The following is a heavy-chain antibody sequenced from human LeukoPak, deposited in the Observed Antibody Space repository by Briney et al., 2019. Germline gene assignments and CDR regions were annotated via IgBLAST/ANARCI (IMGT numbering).Heavy chain of an antibody. Sequence: GGSLRLSCAASGFNFSGAAMHWARQAPGSGLEGVGRIRRKTNSYVTTFAASVQGRFTISRDDAINTVYLHMNSLKAEDTAVYYCFVAEVGYWGQGTLVAVSS. V-gene: IGHV3-73*01. CDR2: IRRKTNSYVT. CDR1: GFNFSGAA. D-gene: IGHD6-19*01. CDR3: FVAEVGY. J-gene: IGHJ4*02.